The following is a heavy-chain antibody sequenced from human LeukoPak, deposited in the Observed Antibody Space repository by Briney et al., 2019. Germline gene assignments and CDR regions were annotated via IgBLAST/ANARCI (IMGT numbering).Heavy chain of an antibody. J-gene: IGHJ5*02. Sequence: SETLSLTCTVSGGSISNYYWSWIRQPPGKGLEWIGSIYYSGSTYYNPSLKSRVTISVDTSKNQFSLKLSSVTAADTAVYYCATGGVVAATNSWFDPWGQGTLVTVSS. CDR1: GGSISNYY. V-gene: IGHV4-59*05. D-gene: IGHD2-15*01. CDR3: ATGGVVAATNSWFDP. CDR2: IYYSGST.